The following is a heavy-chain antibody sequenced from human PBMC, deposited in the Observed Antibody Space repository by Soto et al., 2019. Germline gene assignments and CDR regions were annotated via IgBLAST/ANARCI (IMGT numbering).Heavy chain of an antibody. D-gene: IGHD2-15*01. CDR2: IYHSGNT. V-gene: IGHV4-4*02. Sequence: QVQLQESGPGLVKPSGTLSLTCGVSGGSISSSSWWSWVRQPAGKGLEWIGEIYHSGNTNYNPSLKVRVNMTVDKSRNQFSLQLSSVTAADTAAYYCARRWVEGSVDYWGQGTLVTVSS. CDR3: ARRWVEGSVDY. J-gene: IGHJ4*02. CDR1: GGSISSSSW.